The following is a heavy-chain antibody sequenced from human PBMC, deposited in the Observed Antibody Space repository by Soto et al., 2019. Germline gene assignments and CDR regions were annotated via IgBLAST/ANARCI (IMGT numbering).Heavy chain of an antibody. D-gene: IGHD2-2*01. CDR2: IYHSGST. V-gene: IGHV4-30-2*01. J-gene: IGHJ5*02. CDR3: ARVPDR. CDR1: AGSLSSGGNS. Sequence: TLSLTCAVSAGSLSSGGNSWSWIRQPPGKGLEWIGYIYHSGSTYYNPSLKSRVTISVDRSKNQFSLKLSSVTAADTAVYYCARVPDRWGQGTLVTVS.